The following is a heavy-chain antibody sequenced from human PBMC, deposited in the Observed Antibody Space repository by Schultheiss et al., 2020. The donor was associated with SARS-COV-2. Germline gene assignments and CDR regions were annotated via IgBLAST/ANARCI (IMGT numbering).Heavy chain of an antibody. V-gene: IGHV1-24*01. J-gene: IGHJ4*02. Sequence: ASVKVSCKVSGYTLTELSMHWVRQAPGKGLEWMGGFDPEDGETIYAQKFQGRVTMTTDTSTSTAYMELRSLRSDDTAVYYCARHTGASPLGVVVPAGFDYWGQGTLVTVAS. CDR1: GYTLTELS. CDR3: ARHTGASPLGVVVPAGFDY. D-gene: IGHD2-2*01. CDR2: FDPEDGET.